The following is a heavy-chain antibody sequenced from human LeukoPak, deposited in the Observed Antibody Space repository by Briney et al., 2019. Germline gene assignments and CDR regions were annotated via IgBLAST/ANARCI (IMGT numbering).Heavy chain of an antibody. V-gene: IGHV3-7*01. J-gene: IGHJ3*02. CDR1: EFTLSSYW. Sequence: GGSLRLSCVASEFTLSSYWISWVRQAPGKGLEWVANIKSDGSVKYYVDSVRGRFTISRDNALNSLYLQMNSLRAEDTAVYYCARQPRGSSTTFDIWGQGTMVTVSS. CDR3: ARQPRGSSTTFDI. CDR2: IKSDGSVK. D-gene: IGHD2/OR15-2a*01.